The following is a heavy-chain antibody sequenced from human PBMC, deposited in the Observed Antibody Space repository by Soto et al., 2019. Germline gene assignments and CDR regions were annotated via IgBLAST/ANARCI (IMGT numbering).Heavy chain of an antibody. D-gene: IGHD4-17*01. Sequence: GGSLRLSCAASGFTFRDYSMNWVRQAPGKGLEWVSYITPSSTIIYYADSVRGRFTISRDNAKKSLYLQMNSLRAEDTALYYCARDLHYAFDYWGHGTLVTVSS. CDR3: ARDLHYAFDY. V-gene: IGHV3-48*01. CDR2: ITPSSTII. CDR1: GFTFRDYS. J-gene: IGHJ4*01.